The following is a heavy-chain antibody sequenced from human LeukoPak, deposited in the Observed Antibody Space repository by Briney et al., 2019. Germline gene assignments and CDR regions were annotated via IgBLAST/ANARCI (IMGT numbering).Heavy chain of an antibody. J-gene: IGHJ4*02. Sequence: KSGGSLRLSCAASEFTFSDYYMSWIRQAPGKGLEWVSYIGSSGSYTNYANSVKGRFTISRDNAKKSVDLQMNSLRVEGTAVYYCVRVWGGNYRACDYWGQGTLATVSS. CDR3: VRVWGGNYRACDY. CDR1: EFTFSDYY. CDR2: IGSSGSYT. V-gene: IGHV3-11*05. D-gene: IGHD1-26*01.